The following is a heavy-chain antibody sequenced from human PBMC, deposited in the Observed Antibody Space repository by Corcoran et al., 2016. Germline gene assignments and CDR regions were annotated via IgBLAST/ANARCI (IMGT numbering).Heavy chain of an antibody. Sequence: QVQLQESGPGLVKPSETLSLTCTVSGGFINSYYWSWIRQPPGKGLEWIGYIYYSGSTNYNPSLKSRVTMSVDTSKNQFSLKLSSVAAADTAVYYCAYCTKGDYYGMDVWGQGTTVTVSS. CDR2: IYYSGST. V-gene: IGHV4-59*01. J-gene: IGHJ6*02. CDR3: AYCTKGDYYGMDV. CDR1: GGFINSYY. D-gene: IGHD2-8*01.